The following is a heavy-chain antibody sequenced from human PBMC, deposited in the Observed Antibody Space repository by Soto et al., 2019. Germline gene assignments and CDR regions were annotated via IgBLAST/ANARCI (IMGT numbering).Heavy chain of an antibody. CDR3: ARDWGGLGY. CDR1: GFTFSNYW. V-gene: IGHV3-7*03. Sequence: EVQLVESGGGLVQPGGSLRLSCAASGFTFSNYWMTWVRQAPGKGLEWVANIIKDGSEKSYVDSVKGRFTISRDNAKNSLSLEMNSLRVEDTAVYYCARDWGGLGYWGQGTLVTVSS. CDR2: IIKDGSEK. J-gene: IGHJ4*02. D-gene: IGHD3-10*01.